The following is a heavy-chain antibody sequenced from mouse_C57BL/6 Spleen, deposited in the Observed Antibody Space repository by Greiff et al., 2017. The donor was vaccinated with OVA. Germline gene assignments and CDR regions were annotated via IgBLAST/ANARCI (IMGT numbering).Heavy chain of an antibody. CDR1: GYTFTDYY. V-gene: IGHV1-19*01. CDR2: INPYNGGT. CDR3: AREELGRGHYFDY. Sequence: EVQLQQSGPVLVKPGASVKMSCKASGYTFTDYYMNWVKQSHGKSLEWIGVINPYNGGTSYNQKFKGKATLTVDKSSSTAYMELNSLTSEDSAVYYCAREELGRGHYFDYWGQGTTLTVSS. J-gene: IGHJ2*01. D-gene: IGHD4-1*01.